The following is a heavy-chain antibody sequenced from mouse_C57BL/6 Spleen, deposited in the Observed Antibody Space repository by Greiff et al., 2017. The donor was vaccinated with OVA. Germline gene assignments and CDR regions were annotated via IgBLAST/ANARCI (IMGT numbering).Heavy chain of an antibody. V-gene: IGHV1-74*01. CDR2: IHPSDSDT. CDR3: AIWAYYSNYGYFDV. Sequence: QVQLQQPGAELVKPGASVKVSCKASGYTFTSYWMHWVKQRPGQGLEWIGRIHPSDSDTNYNQKFKGKATLTVEKSYSTAYMQLSSLTSEDSAVYYCAIWAYYSNYGYFDVRGTGTTVTVSS. D-gene: IGHD2-5*01. CDR1: GYTFTSYW. J-gene: IGHJ1*03.